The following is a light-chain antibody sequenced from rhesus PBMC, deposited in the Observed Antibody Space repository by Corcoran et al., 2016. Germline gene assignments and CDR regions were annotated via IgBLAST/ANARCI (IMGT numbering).Light chain of an antibody. J-gene: IGKJ4*01. CDR2: DAS. V-gene: IGKV3-35*01. CDR3: QQESNWPLT. Sequence: EIVMTQSPATLSLSPGERATLSCRASQSVSSNLAWYQQKPGQAPRLHIYDASNRATGIPDRFSGSGSGTDFTLTISSLEPEDVGVYYCQQESNWPLTFGGGTKVEIK. CDR1: QSVSSN.